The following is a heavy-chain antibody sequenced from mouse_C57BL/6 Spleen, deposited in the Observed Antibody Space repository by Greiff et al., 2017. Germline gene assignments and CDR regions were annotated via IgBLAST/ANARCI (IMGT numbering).Heavy chain of an antibody. D-gene: IGHD1-1*02. CDR3: ARYTGWSPFAY. J-gene: IGHJ3*01. V-gene: IGHV7-3*01. Sequence: EVQLVESGGGLVQPGGSLSLSCAASGFTFTDYYMSWVRQPPGKALEWLGFIRNKANGYTTEYSASVKGRFTISRDNSQSILYLQMNALRAEDSATYYCARYTGWSPFAYWGQGTLVTVSA. CDR2: IRNKANGYTT. CDR1: GFTFTDYY.